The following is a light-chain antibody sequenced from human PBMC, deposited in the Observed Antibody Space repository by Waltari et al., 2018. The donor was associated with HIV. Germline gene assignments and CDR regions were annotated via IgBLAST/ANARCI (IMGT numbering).Light chain of an antibody. CDR1: SSNIARNT. CDR2: AND. Sequence: QSVLAQPPSASGTPGQRVTISCSGSSSNIARNTVNWYQQLPGTAPKLIIYANDQRPSGVPDRFSGSKSDTSASLAISGLQSEDEADFYCAAWDDSLNEWLFGGGTKLTVL. CDR3: AAWDDSLNEWL. J-gene: IGLJ3*02. V-gene: IGLV1-44*01.